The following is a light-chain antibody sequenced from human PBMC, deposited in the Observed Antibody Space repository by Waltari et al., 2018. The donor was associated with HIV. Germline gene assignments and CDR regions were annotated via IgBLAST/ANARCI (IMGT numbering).Light chain of an antibody. Sequence: EIVITQSPATLSVSPGGRAPLSCRASQSVRTNLAWYQQKPGQAPTLLISDASSRATGVPARFRGSASGTEFTLTISNLQSEDFAVYYCQQYHNWPPWTFGQGTKVEIK. CDR3: QQYHNWPPWT. CDR1: QSVRTN. J-gene: IGKJ1*01. CDR2: DAS. V-gene: IGKV3-15*01.